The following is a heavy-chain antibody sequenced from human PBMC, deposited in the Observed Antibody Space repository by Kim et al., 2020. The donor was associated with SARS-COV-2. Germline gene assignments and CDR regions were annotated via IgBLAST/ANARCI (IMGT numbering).Heavy chain of an antibody. J-gene: IGHJ6*02. D-gene: IGHD6-19*01. Sequence: SRVTIAVDTSKNQFSLKLSSVTAADTAVYYCARARSSGWSPPHCYYGMDVWGQGTTVTVSS. CDR3: ARARSSGWSPPHCYYGMDV. V-gene: IGHV4-59*01.